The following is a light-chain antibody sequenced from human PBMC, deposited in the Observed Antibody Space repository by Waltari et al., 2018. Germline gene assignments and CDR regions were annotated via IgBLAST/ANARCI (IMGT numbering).Light chain of an antibody. CDR3: TSFTSTNTWV. Sequence: QSALTQPASVSGSPGQSITISCTGPNTDVGPYNYVSWYQHHPGKAPKFMIYEVSNRPSGVSNRFSGSKSGNTASLTISGLQAEDEADYYCTSFTSTNTWVFGGGTKLTVL. CDR2: EVS. J-gene: IGLJ3*02. V-gene: IGLV2-14*01. CDR1: NTDVGPYNY.